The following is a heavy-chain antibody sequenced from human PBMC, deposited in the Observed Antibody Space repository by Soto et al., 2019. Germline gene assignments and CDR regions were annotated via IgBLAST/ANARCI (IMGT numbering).Heavy chain of an antibody. V-gene: IGHV3-48*03. CDR2: ISSSGSTI. CDR3: ASSVTTGDAFDI. CDR1: GFTVSSYE. J-gene: IGHJ3*02. Sequence: PVGSLRLSCAASGFTVSSYEMNWVRQAPGKGLEWVSYISSSGSTIYYADSVKGRFTISRDNAKNSLYLQMNSLRAEDTAVYYCASSVTTGDAFDIWGQGTMVTVSS. D-gene: IGHD4-17*01.